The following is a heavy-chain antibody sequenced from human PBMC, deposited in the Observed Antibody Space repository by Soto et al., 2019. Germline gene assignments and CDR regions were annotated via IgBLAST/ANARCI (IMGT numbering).Heavy chain of an antibody. Sequence: GGSLRLSCAASGFTFSSYAMSWVRQAPGKGLEWVSAISGSGGSTYYADSVKGRFTISRDNSKNTLYLQMNSLRAEDTAVYYCAKEGVITMIGPNPSQNYYYYGMDVWGQGTTVTVSS. CDR2: ISGSGGST. J-gene: IGHJ6*02. D-gene: IGHD3-22*01. CDR1: GFTFSSYA. V-gene: IGHV3-23*01. CDR3: AKEGVITMIGPNPSQNYYYYGMDV.